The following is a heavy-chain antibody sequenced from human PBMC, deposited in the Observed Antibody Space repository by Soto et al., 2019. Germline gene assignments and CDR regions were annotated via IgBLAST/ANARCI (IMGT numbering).Heavy chain of an antibody. Sequence: GQLVESGGGLVQPGGSLRLSCTASGFTFSTYWMNWVRQAPGKGLDWVSLINPDGSTTTYAESVKGRFTIFRDNAKNTVYLQMTSLRVEDTAVYYCARDLRGSPDYWGQGTLVTVSS. CDR3: ARDLRGSPDY. CDR2: INPDGSTT. D-gene: IGHD1-26*01. V-gene: IGHV3-74*03. CDR1: GFTFSTYW. J-gene: IGHJ4*02.